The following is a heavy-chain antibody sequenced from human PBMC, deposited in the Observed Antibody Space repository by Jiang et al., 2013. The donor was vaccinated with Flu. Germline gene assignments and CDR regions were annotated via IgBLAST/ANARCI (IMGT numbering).Heavy chain of an antibody. J-gene: IGHJ6*02. Sequence: WGWIRQPPGKGLEWTGCIYNSGTTYYNPSLKSRVTIDVDTSRNQFSLRLSSVTAADTAVYYCATYRDLGRDYYVMDVWGQGTTVTVS. D-gene: IGHD3-16*02. CDR2: IYNSGTT. V-gene: IGHV4-39*01. CDR3: ATYRDLGRDYYVMDV.